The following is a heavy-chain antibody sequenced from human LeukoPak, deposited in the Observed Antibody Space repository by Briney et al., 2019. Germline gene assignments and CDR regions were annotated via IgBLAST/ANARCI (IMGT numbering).Heavy chain of an antibody. CDR2: ISGSGGST. J-gene: IGHJ4*02. CDR1: GFTFSSYA. D-gene: IGHD7-27*01. V-gene: IGHV3-23*01. Sequence: GGSLRLSCAASGFTFSSYAMSWVRQAPGKGLEWDSGISGSGGSTYYADSVKGRFTISRDNSKNTLYLQMNSLRAEDTAVYYCATTADYWGSYGWGQGTLVTVSS. CDR3: ATTADYWGSYG.